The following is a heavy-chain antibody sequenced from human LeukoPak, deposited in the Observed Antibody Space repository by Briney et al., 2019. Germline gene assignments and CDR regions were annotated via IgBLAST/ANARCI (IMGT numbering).Heavy chain of an antibody. CDR3: ARDHSSWYRRRLYYFDY. V-gene: IGHV3-7*01. Sequence: PGGSLRLSCAASGFTFSSYWMSWVRQAPGKGLEWVANIKQDGGEKYYVDSVKGRFTISRDNAKNSLYLQMNSLRAEDTAVYYCARDHSSWYRRRLYYFDYWGQGTLVTVSS. CDR1: GFTFSSYW. CDR2: IKQDGGEK. D-gene: IGHD6-13*01. J-gene: IGHJ4*02.